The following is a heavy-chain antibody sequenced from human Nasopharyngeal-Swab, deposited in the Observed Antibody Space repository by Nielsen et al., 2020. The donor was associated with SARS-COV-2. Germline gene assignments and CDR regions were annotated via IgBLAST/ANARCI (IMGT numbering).Heavy chain of an antibody. D-gene: IGHD6-19*01. J-gene: IGHJ6*02. CDR3: TTDAVAGIYYCMDV. CDR2: IKSKTDGGTT. Sequence: GESLKISCAASGFTFSNAWMSWVRQAPGKGLEWVGRIKSKTDGGTTDYAAPVKGRFTISRDDSKNTLYLQMNSLKTEDTAVYYCTTDAVAGIYYCMDVRAQGTTFTVSS. V-gene: IGHV3-15*01. CDR1: GFTFSNAW.